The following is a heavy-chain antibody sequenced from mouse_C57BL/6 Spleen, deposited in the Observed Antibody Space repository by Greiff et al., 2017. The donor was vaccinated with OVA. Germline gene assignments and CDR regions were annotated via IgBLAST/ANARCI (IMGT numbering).Heavy chain of an antibody. CDR3: AIEGTWFAY. J-gene: IGHJ3*01. CDR1: GYTFTSYG. V-gene: IGHV1-74*01. Sequence: QVQLQQSGAELARPGASVKLSCKASGYTFTSYGISWVKQRTGQGLEWIGRIHPSDSDTNYNQKFKGKATLTVDKSSSTAYMQLSSLTSEDSAVYYCAIEGTWFAYWGQGTLVTVSA. CDR2: IHPSDSDT.